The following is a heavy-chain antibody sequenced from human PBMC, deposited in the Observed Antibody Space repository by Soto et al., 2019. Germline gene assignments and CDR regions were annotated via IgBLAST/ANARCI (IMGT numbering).Heavy chain of an antibody. Sequence: GESLKVSCKASGYSFTSYWIGWVRQMPGKGLEWMGIIYPGDSDTRYSPSFQGQVTISADKSISTAYLQWSSLKASDTAMYYCARSYYDFWSGYLRPYYYYGMDVWGQGTTVTVSS. V-gene: IGHV5-51*01. J-gene: IGHJ6*02. D-gene: IGHD3-3*01. CDR1: GYSFTSYW. CDR2: IYPGDSDT. CDR3: ARSYYDFWSGYLRPYYYYGMDV.